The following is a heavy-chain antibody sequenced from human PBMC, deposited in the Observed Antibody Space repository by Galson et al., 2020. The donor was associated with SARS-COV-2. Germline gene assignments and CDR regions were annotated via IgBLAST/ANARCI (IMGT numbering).Heavy chain of an antibody. V-gene: IGHV1-2*02. Sequence: ASVKVSCKASGYTFTSYYLHWVRQAPGQRLEWMGWINPNSGGTNYAQKFQGRVTITSDTSTSTAYMELGRLTSDDTAVYYCVKDSAYYYDSSGYSGRFHCYFGMDVWGHGTTVTVSS. CDR1: GYTFTSYY. J-gene: IGHJ6*02. D-gene: IGHD3-22*01. CDR3: VKDSAYYYDSSGYSGRFHCYFGMDV. CDR2: INPNSGGT.